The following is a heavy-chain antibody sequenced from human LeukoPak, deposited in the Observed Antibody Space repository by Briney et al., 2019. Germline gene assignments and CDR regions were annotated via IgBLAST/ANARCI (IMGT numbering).Heavy chain of an antibody. J-gene: IGHJ3*02. Sequence: GGSLRLSCAASGFTFDDYAMHWVRQAPGKGLEWVSGISWNSGSIGYADSVKGRFTISRDNAKNSLYLQMNSLRAEDTALYYCAKGPVVTFDIWGQGTMVTVSS. V-gene: IGHV3-9*01. CDR3: AKGPVVTFDI. CDR1: GFTFDDYA. CDR2: ISWNSGSI. D-gene: IGHD2-15*01.